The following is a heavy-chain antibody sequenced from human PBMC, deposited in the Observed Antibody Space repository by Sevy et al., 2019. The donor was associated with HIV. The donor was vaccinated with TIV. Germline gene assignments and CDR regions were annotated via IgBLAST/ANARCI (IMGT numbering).Heavy chain of an antibody. CDR3: ARIRGAMDV. CDR1: GGSFSGYY. Sequence: SETLSLTCDVYGGSFSGYYWSWIRHPPGKGLEWIGEINDSGSTNSNPSLKRRVTISVDTSKNQFSLKLRSVTAADTAVYYCARIRGAMDVWGQGTTVTVSS. J-gene: IGHJ6*02. V-gene: IGHV4-34*01. CDR2: INDSGST.